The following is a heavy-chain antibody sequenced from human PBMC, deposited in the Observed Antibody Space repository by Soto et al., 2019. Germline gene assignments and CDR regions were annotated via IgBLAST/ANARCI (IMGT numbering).Heavy chain of an antibody. CDR3: GAGQYFSDY. V-gene: IGHV3-30*03. J-gene: IGHJ4*02. D-gene: IGHD6-13*01. CDR1: GFTFSSYG. CDR2: ISYDGSDK. Sequence: QVQLVESGGGVVQPGRSLRLSCAASGFTFSSYGMHWVRQAPGKGLEWVALISYDGSDKYYEDSVKGRFTISRDNSKNTLYLQMNSLRVEDTAAYYCGAGQYFSDYWGQGTLVTVSS.